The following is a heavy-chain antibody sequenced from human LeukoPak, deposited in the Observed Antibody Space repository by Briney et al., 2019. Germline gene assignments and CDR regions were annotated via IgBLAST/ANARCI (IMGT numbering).Heavy chain of an antibody. V-gene: IGHV3-30*03. CDR2: ISYDGSNK. D-gene: IGHD2-8*01. Sequence: GGSLRLSCAASGFTFSSYGMHWVRQAPGKGLEWVAVISYDGSNKYYADSVKGRFTISRDNSKNTLYLQMNSLRAEDTAVYYCARIKRDIVLMVYALKAGDYYYYYMDVWGKGTTVTVSS. J-gene: IGHJ6*03. CDR3: ARIKRDIVLMVYALKAGDYYYYYMDV. CDR1: GFTFSSYG.